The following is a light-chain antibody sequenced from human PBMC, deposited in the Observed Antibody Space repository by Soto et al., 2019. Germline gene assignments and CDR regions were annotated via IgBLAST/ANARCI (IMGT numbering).Light chain of an antibody. CDR2: EVS. V-gene: IGLV2-8*01. CDR3: SSDAGSSYG. J-gene: IGLJ1*01. CDR1: SSDVGGYNY. Sequence: QSALTQPPSASGSPGQSVTISCTGTSSDVGGYNYVSWYQQHPAKAPKLMIYEVSKRPSGVPDRFSGSKSGNTASLTVSGLQAEDEADYYCSSDAGSSYGFGTGTKVTVL.